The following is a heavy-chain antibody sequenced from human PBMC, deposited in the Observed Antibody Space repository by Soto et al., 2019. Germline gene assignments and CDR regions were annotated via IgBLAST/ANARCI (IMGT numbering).Heavy chain of an antibody. CDR1: GGSISGYY. J-gene: IGHJ5*02. CDR3: ARDIAAAGMEDWFDP. Sequence: SETLSITCTVSGGSISGYYWSWIRQPAGKGLEWLGRIYTSGTTNYNPSLKSRITMSVDTSKNQFSLKLSSVTVADTAVYYCARDIAAAGMEDWFDPWGQGTLVTVSS. CDR2: IYTSGTT. V-gene: IGHV4-4*07. D-gene: IGHD6-13*01.